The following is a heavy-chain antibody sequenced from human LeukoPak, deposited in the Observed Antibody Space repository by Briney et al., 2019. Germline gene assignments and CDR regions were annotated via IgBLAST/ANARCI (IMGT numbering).Heavy chain of an antibody. V-gene: IGHV5-51*01. CDR1: GYSFTSYW. J-gene: IGHJ4*02. CDR2: IYPDDSDT. D-gene: IGHD5-24*01. Sequence: GESLKISCKASGYSFTSYWIGWVRQLPGKGLEWMGIIYPDDSDTRYSPSFQGQVTISADKSISTAYLQWSSLKASDTAMYYCARLCRRDGYNYYTYFDYWGQGTLVTVSS. CDR3: ARLCRRDGYNYYTYFDY.